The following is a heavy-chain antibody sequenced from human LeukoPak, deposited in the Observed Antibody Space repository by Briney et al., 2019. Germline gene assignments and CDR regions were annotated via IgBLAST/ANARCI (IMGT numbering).Heavy chain of an antibody. CDR2: IYYSGST. CDR3: ARDRGGYLLPGYVYNWFAP. CDR1: GYSIRSGYY. Sequence: SDTLSLTCTVSGYSIRSGYYWGWIRQPPGKGLEWIGSIYYSGSTNYNPSLKSRVTISVDTSKNQFSLKLSSVTAADTAVYYCARDRGGYLLPGYVYNWFAPWGQGTLVTVTS. V-gene: IGHV4-38-2*02. J-gene: IGHJ5*02. D-gene: IGHD2-2*01.